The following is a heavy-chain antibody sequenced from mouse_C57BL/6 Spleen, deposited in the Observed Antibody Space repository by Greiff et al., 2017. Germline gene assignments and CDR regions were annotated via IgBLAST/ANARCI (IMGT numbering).Heavy chain of an antibody. CDR2: IDPSDSET. CDR1: GYTFTSYW. Sequence: VQLQQPGAELVRPGSSVKLSCKASGYTFTSYWMHWVKQRPIQGLEWIGNIDPSDSETHYNQKFKDKATLTVDKSSSTAYMQLSSLTSEDSAVYYCARRVYYGNYDYFDYWGQGTTLTVSS. V-gene: IGHV1-52*01. CDR3: ARRVYYGNYDYFDY. J-gene: IGHJ2*01. D-gene: IGHD2-1*01.